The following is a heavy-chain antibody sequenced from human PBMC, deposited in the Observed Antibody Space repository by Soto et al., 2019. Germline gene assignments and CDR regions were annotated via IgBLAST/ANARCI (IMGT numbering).Heavy chain of an antibody. J-gene: IGHJ6*02. CDR2: ISSSSSYI. V-gene: IGHV3-21*01. Sequence: PGGSLRLSCAASGFTFSRYAMNWVRQTPGKGLEWVSSISSSSSYIYYADSVKGRFTISRDNAKNSLYLQMNSLRAEDTAVYYCARDVRHSSSSGVYYYYYGMDVWGQGTTVTVSS. CDR3: ARDVRHSSSSGVYYYYYGMDV. CDR1: GFTFSRYA. D-gene: IGHD6-6*01.